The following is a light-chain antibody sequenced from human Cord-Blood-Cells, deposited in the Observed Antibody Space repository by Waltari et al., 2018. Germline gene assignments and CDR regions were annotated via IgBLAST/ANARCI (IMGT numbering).Light chain of an antibody. Sequence: DIVMTQSQLSLPVTPGEPXXXXXXSSQSLLHSNGYNYLDWYLQKPGQSPQLLIYLGSNRASGVPDRFSGSGSGTDFTLKISRVEAEDVGVYYCMQALQTPYTFGQGTKLEIK. J-gene: IGKJ2*01. V-gene: IGKV2-28*01. CDR2: LGS. CDR3: MQALQTPYT. CDR1: QSLLHSNGYNY.